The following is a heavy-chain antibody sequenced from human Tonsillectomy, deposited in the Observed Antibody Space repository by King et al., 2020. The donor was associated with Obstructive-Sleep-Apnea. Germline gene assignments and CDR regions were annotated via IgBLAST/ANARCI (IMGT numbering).Heavy chain of an antibody. J-gene: IGHJ4*02. Sequence: VQLVESGGGLVQPGGSLRLSCEASGFTFTNYGMTWVRQPPGKGLDWVSGISGSGGTTYYADSVKGRFTITRDNSKNTLHLQMNSLRAEDTAVYYCAKERSWNEDFDYWGQGTPVTVSS. CDR3: AKERSWNEDFDY. D-gene: IGHD1-1*01. V-gene: IGHV3-23*04. CDR2: ISGSGGTT. CDR1: GFTFTNYG.